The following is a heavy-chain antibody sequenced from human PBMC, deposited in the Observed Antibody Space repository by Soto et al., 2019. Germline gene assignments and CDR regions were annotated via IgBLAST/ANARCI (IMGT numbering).Heavy chain of an antibody. D-gene: IGHD6-19*01. V-gene: IGHV3-49*03. Sequence: GGSLRLSCTASGFTFGDYAMSWFRRAPGKGVEWVGFIRSKAYGGTTEYAASVKGRFTISRDDSKSIAYLQMNSLKTEDTAVYYCTRQEQWLVRFYFQHWGQGTLVTVSS. CDR2: IRSKAYGGTT. J-gene: IGHJ1*01. CDR1: GFTFGDYA. CDR3: TRQEQWLVRFYFQH.